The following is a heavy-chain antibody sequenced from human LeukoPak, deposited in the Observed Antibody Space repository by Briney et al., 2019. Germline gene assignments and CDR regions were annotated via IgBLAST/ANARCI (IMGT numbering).Heavy chain of an antibody. J-gene: IGHJ3*02. CDR1: GGTFSSYA. Sequence: GASVKVSCKASGGTFSSYAISWVRQAPGQGLEWMGGIIPIFGTANYAQKFQGRVTITADESTSTAYMELSSLRSEDTAVYYCARDTMTTVTTGHYAFDIWGQGTMVTVSS. CDR2: IIPIFGTA. V-gene: IGHV1-69*13. CDR3: ARDTMTTVTTGHYAFDI. D-gene: IGHD4-11*01.